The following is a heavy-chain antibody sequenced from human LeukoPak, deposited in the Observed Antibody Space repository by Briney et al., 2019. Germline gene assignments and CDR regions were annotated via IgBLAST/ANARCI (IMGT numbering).Heavy chain of an antibody. V-gene: IGHV5-51*01. D-gene: IGHD3-22*01. CDR2: IYPGDSDT. Sequence: GESLQISCKGSGYSFTSYWIGWVRQMPGKGLEWMGIIYPGDSDTRYSPSFQGRVTISADKSISTAYLQWSSLKASDTAMYYCARRYYYDSSGYYFYYFDYWGQGTLVTVSS. J-gene: IGHJ4*02. CDR3: ARRYYYDSSGYYFYYFDY. CDR1: GYSFTSYW.